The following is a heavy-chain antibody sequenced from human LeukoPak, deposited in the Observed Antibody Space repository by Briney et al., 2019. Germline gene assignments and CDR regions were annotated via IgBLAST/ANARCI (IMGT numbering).Heavy chain of an antibody. J-gene: IGHJ4*02. CDR2: MNPNSGNT. Sequence: ASVKVSCKASGYTFTSYDINWVRQATGQGLEWMGWMNPNSGNTGYAQKFQGRATMTRNTSISTAYMELSSLRSEDTAVYYCARVTYYYDSNDYWGQGTLVTVSS. CDR3: ARVTYYYDSNDY. V-gene: IGHV1-8*01. CDR1: GYTFTSYD. D-gene: IGHD3-22*01.